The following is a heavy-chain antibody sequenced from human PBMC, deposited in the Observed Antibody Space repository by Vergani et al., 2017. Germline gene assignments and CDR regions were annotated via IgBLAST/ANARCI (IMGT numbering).Heavy chain of an antibody. CDR2: ISGHGDRT. CDR3: AKQYFVSGNYLFDY. J-gene: IGHJ4*02. D-gene: IGHD3-10*01. V-gene: IGHV3-23*01. Sequence: EVHLLESGGGQVEAGGSLRLSCVASGFTFSNSAMSWVRQTSGKGLEGVSAISGHGDRTYYADSVKGRFTISRDNSKNMLFLQMNNLRTEDTAIYYCAKQYFVSGNYLFDYWGQGTLVTVSS. CDR1: GFTFSNSA.